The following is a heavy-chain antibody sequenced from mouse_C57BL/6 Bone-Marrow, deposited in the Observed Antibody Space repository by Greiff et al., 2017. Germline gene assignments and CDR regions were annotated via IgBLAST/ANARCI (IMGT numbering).Heavy chain of an antibody. CDR3: AREGAITTVVATDAMDY. J-gene: IGHJ4*01. V-gene: IGHV1-67*01. D-gene: IGHD1-1*01. CDR1: GYTFTDYA. CDR2: ISTYYGDA. Sequence: QVQLQQSGPELVRPGVSVKISRKGSGYTFTDYAMHWVKQSHAKSLEWIGVISTYYGDASYNQKFKDKATMTVDKSSSTAYMELARLTSEDSAVYYCAREGAITTVVATDAMDYWGQGTSVTVSS.